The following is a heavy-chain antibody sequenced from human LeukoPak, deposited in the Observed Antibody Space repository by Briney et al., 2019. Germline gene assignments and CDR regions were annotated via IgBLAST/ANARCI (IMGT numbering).Heavy chain of an antibody. V-gene: IGHV1-46*01. CDR1: GYTFTNYY. Sequence: GASVKVSCKASGYTFTNYYIHWVRQAPGQGLEWMGIINPSGGSTSYAQKFQGRVTMSRDMSTSTVYMALSSLRSEDTAVYYCARDRTTYYDSSGYYLYYDYMDVWGKGTTVTVSS. D-gene: IGHD3-22*01. CDR3: ARDRTTYYDSSGYYLYYDYMDV. CDR2: INPSGGST. J-gene: IGHJ6*03.